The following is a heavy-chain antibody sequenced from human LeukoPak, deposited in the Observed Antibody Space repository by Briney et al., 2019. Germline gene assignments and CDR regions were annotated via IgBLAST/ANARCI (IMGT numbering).Heavy chain of an antibody. J-gene: IGHJ4*02. CDR2: ISSSSSYI. D-gene: IGHD4-17*01. Sequence: SGGSLRLSCAASGFTFSSYWMSWVRQAPGKGLEWVSSISSSSSYIYYADSVKGRFTISRDNAKNSLYLQMNSLRAEDTAVYYCARDLIDYGGNDYWGQGTLVTVSS. V-gene: IGHV3-21*01. CDR1: GFTFSSYW. CDR3: ARDLIDYGGNDY.